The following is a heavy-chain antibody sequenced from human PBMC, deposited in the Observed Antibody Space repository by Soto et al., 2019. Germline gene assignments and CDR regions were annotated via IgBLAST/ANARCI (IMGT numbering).Heavy chain of an antibody. J-gene: IGHJ4*02. V-gene: IGHV4-39*01. CDR3: ASLPSWSSGWLDY. CDR2: IYYSGST. D-gene: IGHD6-19*01. Sequence: PSETLSLTCTVSGGSISSSSYYWGWIRQPPGKGLEWIGSIYYSGSTYYNPSLKSRVTISVDTSKNQFSLKLSSVTAADTAVYYCASLPSWSSGWLDYWGQGTLVTVSS. CDR1: GGSISSSSYY.